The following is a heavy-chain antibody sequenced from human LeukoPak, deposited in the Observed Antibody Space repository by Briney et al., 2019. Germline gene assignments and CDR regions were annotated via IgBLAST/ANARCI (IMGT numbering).Heavy chain of an antibody. CDR2: IYYSGST. CDR1: GGSISSYY. V-gene: IGHV4-59*08. CDR3: ASHVDGYNYYFDY. Sequence: SETLSLTCTVSGGSISSYYWSWIRQPPGKGLEWIAYIYYSGSTSHNPSLTSGATISVNTSKNQFSLTLSAVTAAGTAVYYCASHVDGYNYYFDYWGQGTLVTVSS. D-gene: IGHD5-24*01. J-gene: IGHJ4*02.